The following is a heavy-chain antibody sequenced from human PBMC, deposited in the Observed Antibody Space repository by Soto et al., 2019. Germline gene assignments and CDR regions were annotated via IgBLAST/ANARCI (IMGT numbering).Heavy chain of an antibody. D-gene: IGHD6-6*01. CDR1: GGSFNDYS. CDR3: ARGAPGY. V-gene: IGHV4-34*01. CDR2: INHSGST. J-gene: IGHJ4*02. Sequence: QVQLQQWGAGLLKPSETLSLTCAVYGGSFNDYSWTWIRQPPGKGLEWIGEINHSGSTNYNPSLKSRVTISVDTSKNQFSLKLSPVTAADTAVYYCARGAPGYWGQGTLVTVSS.